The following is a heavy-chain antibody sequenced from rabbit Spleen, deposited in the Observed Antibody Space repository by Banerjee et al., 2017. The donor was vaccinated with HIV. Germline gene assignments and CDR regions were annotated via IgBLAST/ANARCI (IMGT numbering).Heavy chain of an antibody. CDR1: GFDFSSNA. Sequence: QEQLVESGGGLVQPEGSLTLTCKASGFDFSSNAMCWVRQAPGKGPEWIAYIYPGFGVRNYANSVKGRFTISSDNAQNTVFLQMTSLTASDTATYFCARDLYSSGWGALSYGMDLWGPGTLVTVS. D-gene: IGHD4-1*01. CDR3: ARDLYSSGWGALSYGMDL. V-gene: IGHV1S47*01. J-gene: IGHJ6*01. CDR2: IYPGFGVR.